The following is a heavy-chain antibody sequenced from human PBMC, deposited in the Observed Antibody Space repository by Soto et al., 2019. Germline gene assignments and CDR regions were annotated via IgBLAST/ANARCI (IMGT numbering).Heavy chain of an antibody. D-gene: IGHD3-3*01. CDR3: VRDNGGNDFWSGYYSGFDY. Sequence: DVQLVESGGGLVQPGGSLRLSCAASGFTFSTYSMHWVRQAPGKGLEWISYITSRSSIIFYADSVKGRFTISRDNAKNSLYLQMNSLRDEDTAVYYCVRDNGGNDFWSGYYSGFDYWGQGTLATVSS. V-gene: IGHV3-48*02. CDR1: GFTFSTYS. CDR2: ITSRSSII. J-gene: IGHJ4*02.